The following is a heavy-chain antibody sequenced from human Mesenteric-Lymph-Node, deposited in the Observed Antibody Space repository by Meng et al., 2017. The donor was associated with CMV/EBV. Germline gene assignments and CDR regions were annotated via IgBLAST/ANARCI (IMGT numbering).Heavy chain of an antibody. Sequence: ETLSLTCAASGFTFSSFWIHWVRQVPGKGLVWVSRINSDGSSTSYADSVKGRFTISRDNAKNTLYLQMNSLRAEDTAVYYCASPHSGSYYFDYWGQGTLVTVSS. D-gene: IGHD1-26*01. CDR1: GFTFSSFW. J-gene: IGHJ4*02. V-gene: IGHV3-74*01. CDR2: INSDGSST. CDR3: ASPHSGSYYFDY.